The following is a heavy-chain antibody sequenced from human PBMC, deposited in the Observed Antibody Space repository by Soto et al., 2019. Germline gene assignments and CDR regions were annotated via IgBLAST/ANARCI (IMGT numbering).Heavy chain of an antibody. CDR1: GFSLNTSGVS. CDR2: IDWEDDK. CDR3: VRTHDYFWGSYRFAPFDY. Sequence: SGPTLVNPTQTLTLTCTFSGFSLNTSGVSVSWIRQPPGKAPEWLALIDWEDDKYYSASLKTRLSISKDTSKNQVVLAMTNMDPVDTAAYYCVRTHDYFWGSYRFAPFDYWGQGTLVTVSS. V-gene: IGHV2-70*01. D-gene: IGHD3-16*02. J-gene: IGHJ4*02.